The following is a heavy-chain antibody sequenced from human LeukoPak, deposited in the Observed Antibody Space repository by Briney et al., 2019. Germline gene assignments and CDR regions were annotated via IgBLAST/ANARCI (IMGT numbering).Heavy chain of an antibody. Sequence: ASVKVSCKASGYTFTSYGMSWVRQAPGQGREWMGWISAYNGNTNYAQKLQGRVTMTTDKSTSTAYMELRSLRSDDTAVYYCARASSSSSSYDWFDPWGQGTLVTVSS. V-gene: IGHV1-18*01. J-gene: IGHJ5*02. CDR1: GYTFTSYG. CDR3: ARASSSSSSYDWFDP. CDR2: ISAYNGNT. D-gene: IGHD6-6*01.